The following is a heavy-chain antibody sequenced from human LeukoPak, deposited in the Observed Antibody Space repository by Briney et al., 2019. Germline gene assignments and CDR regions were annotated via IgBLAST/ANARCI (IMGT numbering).Heavy chain of an antibody. D-gene: IGHD1-26*01. J-gene: IGHJ3*02. V-gene: IGHV3-48*01. CDR1: GFTFSSYS. CDR2: ISSSSSTI. Sequence: GGSLRLSCAASGFTFSSYSMNWVRQAPGKGLEWVSYISSSSSTIYYADSVKGRFTISRDNSKNTLYLQMNSLRAEDTAVYYCARELQGVGAPEDAFDIWGQGTMVTVSS. CDR3: ARELQGVGAPEDAFDI.